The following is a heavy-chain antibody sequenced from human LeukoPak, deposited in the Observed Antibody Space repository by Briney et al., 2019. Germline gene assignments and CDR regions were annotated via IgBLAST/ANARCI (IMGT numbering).Heavy chain of an antibody. D-gene: IGHD5-18*01. Sequence: SKTLSLTCTVSGGSISISGYYWGWIRQPPGKGLQWIGSIYYSGATYYSPSLWSRVTISEDTSKNQFSLKLSSVTAADTAVYYCARQGDGGYTYGNFDSWGQGTLVTVSS. J-gene: IGHJ4*02. V-gene: IGHV4-39*01. CDR3: ARQGDGGYTYGNFDS. CDR1: GGSISISGYY. CDR2: IYYSGAT.